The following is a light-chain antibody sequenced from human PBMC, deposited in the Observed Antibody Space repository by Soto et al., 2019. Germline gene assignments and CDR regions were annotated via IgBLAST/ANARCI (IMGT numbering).Light chain of an antibody. CDR2: GAS. J-gene: IGKJ1*01. CDR1: QSVSSSY. V-gene: IGKV3-20*01. CDR3: QQYGSSPGT. Sequence: PGERATLSCRASQSVSSSYLAWYQQKPGQAPRLLIYGASSRATGIPDRFSGSGSGTDFTLTISRLEPEDFAVYYCQQYGSSPGTFGQGTKVEIK.